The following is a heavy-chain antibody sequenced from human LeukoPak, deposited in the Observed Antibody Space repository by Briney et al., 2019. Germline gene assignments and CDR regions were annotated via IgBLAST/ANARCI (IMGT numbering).Heavy chain of an antibody. CDR3: ARDLVTRPEDSGSPQALPNAFDI. Sequence: VASVTVSCKASGYTFTSYGISWVRQAPGQGLEWMGGIIPIFGTANYAQKFQGRVTITTDESTSTAYMELSSLRSEDTAVYYCARDLVTRPEDSGSPQALPNAFDIWGQGTMVTVSS. V-gene: IGHV1-69*05. CDR2: IIPIFGTA. D-gene: IGHD5-12*01. J-gene: IGHJ3*02. CDR1: GYTFTSYG.